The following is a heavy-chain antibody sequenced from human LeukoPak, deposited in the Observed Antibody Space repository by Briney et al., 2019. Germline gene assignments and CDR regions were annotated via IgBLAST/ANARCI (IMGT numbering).Heavy chain of an antibody. D-gene: IGHD6-6*01. CDR2: ISAYNVNT. Sequence: ASVKVSCKASGYTFTSYGISWVRQAPGQGLEWMGWISAYNVNTNYAQKLQGRVTMTTDTSTSTAYMELRSLRSDDTAVYYCARAVGIAARFPNDYWGQGTLVTVSS. V-gene: IGHV1-18*01. CDR3: ARAVGIAARFPNDY. J-gene: IGHJ4*02. CDR1: GYTFTSYG.